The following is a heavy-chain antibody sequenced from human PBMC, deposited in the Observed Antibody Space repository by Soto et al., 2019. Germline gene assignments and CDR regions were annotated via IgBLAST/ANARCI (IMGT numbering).Heavy chain of an antibody. D-gene: IGHD1-1*01. CDR2: INHSGST. J-gene: IGHJ4*02. CDR1: GGSFSGFY. V-gene: IGHV4-34*01. CDR3: ARNWYY. Sequence: SETLSLTCAVNGGSFSGFYWSWIRQPPGKGLEWMGEINHSGSTNYNPSLKSRVTISVDTSKNQFSLKLNSVTVADAAVYYCARNWYYWGQGTPVTVSS.